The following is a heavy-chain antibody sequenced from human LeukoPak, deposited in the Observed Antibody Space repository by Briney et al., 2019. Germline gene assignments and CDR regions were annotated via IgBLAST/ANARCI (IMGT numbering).Heavy chain of an antibody. Sequence: GGSLRLSCAASGFTFSSYGMHWVRQAPGKGLEWVAVISYDGSNKYYADSVKGRFTISRDNSKNTLYLRMNSLRAEDTAVYYCAKLPMEPGYCSGGSCSDIWGQGTMVTVSS. D-gene: IGHD2-15*01. V-gene: IGHV3-30*18. CDR2: ISYDGSNK. CDR3: AKLPMEPGYCSGGSCSDI. J-gene: IGHJ3*02. CDR1: GFTFSSYG.